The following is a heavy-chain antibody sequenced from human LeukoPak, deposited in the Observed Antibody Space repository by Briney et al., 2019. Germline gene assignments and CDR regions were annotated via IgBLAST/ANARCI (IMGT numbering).Heavy chain of an antibody. Sequence: GGSLRLSCAASGFTFSSYGMHWVRQAPGKGLEWVAVISYDGSNKYYADSVKGRFTISRDNSKNTLYLQMNSLRAEDTAVYYCAKDSFWGHTTVTTPRYYYYGMDVWGQGTTVTVSS. CDR1: GFTFSSYG. CDR3: AKDSFWGHTTVTTPRYYYYGMDV. J-gene: IGHJ6*02. D-gene: IGHD4-11*01. CDR2: ISYDGSNK. V-gene: IGHV3-30*18.